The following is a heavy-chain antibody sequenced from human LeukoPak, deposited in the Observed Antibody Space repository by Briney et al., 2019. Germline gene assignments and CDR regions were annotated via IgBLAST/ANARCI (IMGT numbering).Heavy chain of an antibody. CDR3: ARGLRVRYYYDSSGYPDLDY. J-gene: IGHJ4*02. V-gene: IGHV4-34*01. CDR2: INHSGST. CDR1: GGSFSGYY. Sequence: SETLSLTCAVYGGSFSGYYWSWIRQPPGKGLEWIGEINHSGSTNYNPSLMSRVAISVDTSKNQFSLKLSSETAADTAVYYCARGLRVRYYYDSSGYPDLDYWGQGSLVTVSS. D-gene: IGHD3-22*01.